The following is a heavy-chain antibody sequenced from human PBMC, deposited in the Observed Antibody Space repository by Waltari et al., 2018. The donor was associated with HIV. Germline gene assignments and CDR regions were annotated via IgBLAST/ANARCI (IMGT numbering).Heavy chain of an antibody. Sequence: QVQLVEPGGGVVQPGRSLRLSCAAPGFTFSTHVLRWVRQAPGKGLEWVAVIWYDGSNKYYADSVKGRFTISRDNSKNTLYLQMNSLRAEDTAVYYCARDPIYCSSTSCYTHFDYWGQGTLVTVSS. V-gene: IGHV3-33*01. CDR2: IWYDGSNK. CDR1: GFTFSTHV. CDR3: ARDPIYCSSTSCYTHFDY. J-gene: IGHJ4*02. D-gene: IGHD2-2*02.